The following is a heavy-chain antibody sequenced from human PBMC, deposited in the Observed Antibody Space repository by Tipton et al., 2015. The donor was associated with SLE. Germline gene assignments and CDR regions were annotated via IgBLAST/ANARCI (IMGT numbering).Heavy chain of an antibody. CDR3: ARLTPWGYDY. Sequence: LRLSCTVSNGSINYYHWSWIRQPPGKGLEWIGWIYSSGTTSHNPSLKSRVTLSVDTSKNQFSLKLNSVTAADTAVYYCARLTPWGYDYWGPGMLVTVSS. CDR1: NGSINYYH. D-gene: IGHD7-27*01. J-gene: IGHJ4*02. CDR2: IYSSGTT. V-gene: IGHV4-59*01.